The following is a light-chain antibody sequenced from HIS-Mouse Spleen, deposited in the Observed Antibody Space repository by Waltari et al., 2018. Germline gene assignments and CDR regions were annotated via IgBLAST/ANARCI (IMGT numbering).Light chain of an antibody. CDR2: EGS. CDR1: SSDVGSYTL. CDR3: CSYAGSSIHVV. J-gene: IGLJ2*01. Sequence: QSALTQPASVSGSPGQSITISCTGTSSDVGSYTLVSWYQQHPGKAPKLMIYEGSKRPSGVSNRFSGSKSGNTASLTISGLQAEDEADYYCCSYAGSSIHVVFGGGTKLTVL. V-gene: IGLV2-23*01.